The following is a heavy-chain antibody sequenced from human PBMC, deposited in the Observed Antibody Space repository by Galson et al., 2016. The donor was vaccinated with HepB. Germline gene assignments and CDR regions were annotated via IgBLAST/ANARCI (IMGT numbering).Heavy chain of an antibody. CDR1: GYTFTNYY. V-gene: IGHV1-46*01. CDR3: ARGGDCTVVTHCGPDY. D-gene: IGHD4-23*01. J-gene: IGHJ4*02. CDR2: INPGGGRT. Sequence: SVKVSCKASGYTFTNYYIHWVRQAPGQGLEWMGLINPGGGRTIYAQKFLGRVTVTRDTSTSTVYMEVSSLRSEDTAMYYCARGGDCTVVTHCGPDYWGQGTLVAVTS.